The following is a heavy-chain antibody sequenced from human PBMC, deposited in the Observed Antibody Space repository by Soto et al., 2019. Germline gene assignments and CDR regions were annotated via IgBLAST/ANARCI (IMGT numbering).Heavy chain of an antibody. D-gene: IGHD6-19*01. V-gene: IGHV4-59*08. CDR2: IYYSGST. J-gene: IGHJ4*02. Sequence: QVQLQESGPGLVKPSETLSLTCTVSGGSISSYYWSWIRQPPGKGLEWIGYIYYSGSTNYNPSLKSRVTISVDTSKNQFSLKLSSVTAADTAVYYCARTHSSGWRHFDYWGQGTLVTVSS. CDR1: GGSISSYY. CDR3: ARTHSSGWRHFDY.